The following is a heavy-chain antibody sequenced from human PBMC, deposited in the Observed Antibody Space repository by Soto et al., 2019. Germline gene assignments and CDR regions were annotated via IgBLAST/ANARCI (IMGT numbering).Heavy chain of an antibody. V-gene: IGHV3-48*03. J-gene: IGHJ4*02. CDR1: GFTFSSYE. CDR2: ISSRANTI. Sequence: PGGSLRLSCAASGFTFSSYEMHWVRQAPGKGLDWVSYISSRANTIYYADSVKGRFTISRDNAKNSLYLQMNSLRAEDTAIYYCVRGRAYYDSSGYYPNFDYWGQGT. CDR3: VRGRAYYDSSGYYPNFDY. D-gene: IGHD3-22*01.